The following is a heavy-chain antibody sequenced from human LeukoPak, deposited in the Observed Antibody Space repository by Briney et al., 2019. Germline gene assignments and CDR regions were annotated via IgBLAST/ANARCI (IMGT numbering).Heavy chain of an antibody. Sequence: GGSLRLSCSASGFTFKSYAMHWVRQAPGKGLEYVSSINTNGANTYYADSVKGRFTISRDNSRITVYVQMNSLTPEDTAVYYCVKGLDYSSSQMDSWGQGILVTVSS. CDR1: GFTFKSYA. V-gene: IGHV3-64*05. CDR3: VKGLDYSSSQMDS. D-gene: IGHD6-6*01. CDR2: INTNGANT. J-gene: IGHJ4*02.